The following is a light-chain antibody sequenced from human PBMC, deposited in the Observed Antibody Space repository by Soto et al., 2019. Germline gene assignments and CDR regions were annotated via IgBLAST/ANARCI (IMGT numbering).Light chain of an antibody. V-gene: IGLV7-46*01. CDR1: TGAVTSGNY. Sequence: QAVVTQEPSLTMSPGGTVTLTCGSSTGAVTSGNYPYWFQKKPGQAPRTLIYDTTNKQSWTPARFSGSLLGGKAALTLAGEQTDDEADYYCLLSYSGTNWVFGGGTKLTVL. CDR2: DTT. J-gene: IGLJ3*02. CDR3: LLSYSGTNWV.